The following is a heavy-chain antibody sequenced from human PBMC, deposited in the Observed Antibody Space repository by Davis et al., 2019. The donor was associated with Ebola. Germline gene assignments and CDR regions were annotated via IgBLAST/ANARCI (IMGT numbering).Heavy chain of an antibody. V-gene: IGHV3-33*01. CDR2: IWYDGSRK. Sequence: PGGSLRLSCAASGFNFRSYGMHWVRQAPDKGLEWVAVIWYDGSRKYYGDSVKGRFTISRDNSNNLLYLQMNSLRAEDTAVYYCTSPDYWGQGTLVTVSS. CDR3: TSPDY. J-gene: IGHJ4*02. CDR1: GFNFRSYG.